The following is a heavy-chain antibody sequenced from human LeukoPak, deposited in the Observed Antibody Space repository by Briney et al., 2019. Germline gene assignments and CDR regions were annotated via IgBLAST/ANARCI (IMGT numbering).Heavy chain of an antibody. CDR2: IKGDGSNT. D-gene: IGHD3-22*01. CDR1: GFTFSNYW. J-gene: IGHJ4*02. CDR3: ASLREYIDYYDSSGYYYDY. V-gene: IGHV3-74*01. Sequence: GGSLRLSCAASGFTFSNYWMHWVRQAPGKGLVWVSRIKGDGSNTGYADSVKGRFTISRDNAKNTLYLEMNSLRAEDTAVYYCASLREYIDYYDSSGYYYDYWGQGTLVTVSS.